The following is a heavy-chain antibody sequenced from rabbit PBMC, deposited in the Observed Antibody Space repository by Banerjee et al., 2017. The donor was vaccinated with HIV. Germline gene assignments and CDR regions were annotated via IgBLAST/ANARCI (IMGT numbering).Heavy chain of an antibody. Sequence: QEQLEESGGDLVKPGATLTLTCTASGFTLSTYYICWVRQDPGKGLEWIGCTHIDVDHTYYASWAKGRFTITKTSSTTVTLQMTSMTAADTATYFCARNYAVYGDPFTLWGP. CDR1: GFTLSTYY. D-gene: IGHD2-1*01. J-gene: IGHJ4*01. CDR3: ARNYAVYGDPFTL. V-gene: IGHV1S45*01. CDR2: THIDVDHT.